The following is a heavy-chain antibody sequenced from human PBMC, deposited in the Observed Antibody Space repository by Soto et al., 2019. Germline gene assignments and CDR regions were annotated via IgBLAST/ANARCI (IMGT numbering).Heavy chain of an antibody. CDR3: ARVGGPSSIVVRPVTYYYYYGMDG. CDR1: GYILTPFA. D-gene: IGHD6-6*01. CDR2: INPGTGKA. J-gene: IGHJ6*02. V-gene: IGHV1-3*01. Sequence: ASVNDSCLSCGYILTPFAMHWVPQPPGQRLGWMGWINPGTGKAIYCERFHGRVTLARYQSANTAYRELSSPGSEDTAEGACARVGGPSSIVVRPVTYYYYYGMDGWGQGTTVTVSS.